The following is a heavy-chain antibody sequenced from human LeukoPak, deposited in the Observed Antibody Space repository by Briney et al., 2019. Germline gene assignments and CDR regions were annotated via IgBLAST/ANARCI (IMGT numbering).Heavy chain of an antibody. V-gene: IGHV3-7*01. CDR1: GFTFSSSW. J-gene: IGHJ1*01. D-gene: IGHD3-22*01. CDR3: ARAGVFNYYDSSGYSFQH. CDR2: IKQDGSEK. Sequence: PGGSLRLSCAASGFTFSSSWMSWVRQAPGKGLEWVSNIKQDGSEKYYVDSVKGRFTISRDNAKNSLYLQMNSLRAEDTAVYYCARAGVFNYYDSSGYSFQHWGQGTLVTVSS.